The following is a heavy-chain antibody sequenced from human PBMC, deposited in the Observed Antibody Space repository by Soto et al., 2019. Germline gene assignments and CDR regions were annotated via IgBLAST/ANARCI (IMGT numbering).Heavy chain of an antibody. D-gene: IGHD3-10*01. CDR1: GFTFRTYG. V-gene: IGHV3-33*01. CDR3: ARARGFGETSDY. CDR2: IWYDGDNK. J-gene: IGHJ4*02. Sequence: QVQLVESGGGVVQPGRSLRLSCVASGFTFRTYGMHWVRQAPGKGLEWVALIWYDGDNKWYADSVKGRFTISRDKSNNTLHLQMNSLRAEDTAVYYCARARGFGETSDYWGQGTLVSVSS.